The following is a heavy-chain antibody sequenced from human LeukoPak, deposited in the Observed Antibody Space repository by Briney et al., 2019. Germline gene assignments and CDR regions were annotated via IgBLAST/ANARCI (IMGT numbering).Heavy chain of an antibody. CDR3: ARGGPGVVVVPAAMWFDP. V-gene: IGHV4-4*07. CDR1: GGSISDYY. J-gene: IGHJ5*02. D-gene: IGHD2-2*01. Sequence: SETLSLTCTVSGGSISDYYWSWIRQPPGKGLEWIGRIYTSGSTNYNPSLKSRVTMSVDTSKNQFSLKLSSVTAADTAVYYCARGGPGVVVVPAAMWFDPWGQGTLVTVSS. CDR2: IYTSGST.